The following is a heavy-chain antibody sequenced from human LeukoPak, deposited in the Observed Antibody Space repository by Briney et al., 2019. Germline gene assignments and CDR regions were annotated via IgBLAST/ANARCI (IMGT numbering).Heavy chain of an antibody. Sequence: SETLSLTCTVPGGSISSGSYYWSWIRQPAGKGLEWIGRIYTSGSTNYNPSLKSRVTISVDTSKNQFSLKLSSVTAADTAVYYCARSIAARRYNWFDPWGQGTLVTVSS. J-gene: IGHJ5*02. V-gene: IGHV4-61*02. CDR1: GGSISSGSYY. D-gene: IGHD6-6*01. CDR3: ARSIAARRYNWFDP. CDR2: IYTSGST.